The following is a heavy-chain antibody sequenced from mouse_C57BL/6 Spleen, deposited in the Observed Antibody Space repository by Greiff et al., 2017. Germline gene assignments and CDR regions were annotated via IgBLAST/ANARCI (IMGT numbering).Heavy chain of an antibody. CDR3: ARWDYYGRRDDY. CDR1: GYTFTSYW. Sequence: QVQLQQPGAELVKPGASVKMSCKASGYTFTSYWITWVKQRPGQGLEWIGDIYPGSGSTNYNEKFKSEATLTVDTSSSTAYMQLSSLTSEDSAVYYCARWDYYGRRDDYWGQGTTLTVSS. CDR2: IYPGSGST. D-gene: IGHD1-1*01. J-gene: IGHJ2*01. V-gene: IGHV1-55*01.